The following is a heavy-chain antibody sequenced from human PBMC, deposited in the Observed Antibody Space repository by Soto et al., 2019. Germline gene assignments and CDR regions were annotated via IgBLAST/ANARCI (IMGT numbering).Heavy chain of an antibody. CDR3: ASRYCTTTSCYDNWFDP. Sequence: SETLSLTCTVAGGSISSYYCSWVRQPAGKGLEWIGRVYTSGSSNTGSTKYNPAFKSRVTMSVDLSKNQFSLKLTSLTAADTAVYYCASRYCTTTSCYDNWFDPWGQGTLVTVSS. D-gene: IGHD2-2*01. V-gene: IGHV4-4*07. J-gene: IGHJ5*02. CDR2: VYTSGSSNTGST. CDR1: GGSISSYY.